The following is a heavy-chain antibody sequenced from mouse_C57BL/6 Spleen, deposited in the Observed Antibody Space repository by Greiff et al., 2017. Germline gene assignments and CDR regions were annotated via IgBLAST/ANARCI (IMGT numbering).Heavy chain of an antibody. CDR3: ARFYGNYVWYFDV. D-gene: IGHD2-1*01. CDR2: IRNKANGYTT. CDR1: GFTFTDYY. Sequence: EVKVVESGGGLVQPGGSLSLSCAASGFTFTDYYMSWVRQPPGKALEWLGFIRNKANGYTTEYSASVKGRFTISRDNSQSILYLQMNALRAEDSATYYCARFYGNYVWYFDVWGTGTTVTVSS. J-gene: IGHJ1*03. V-gene: IGHV7-3*01.